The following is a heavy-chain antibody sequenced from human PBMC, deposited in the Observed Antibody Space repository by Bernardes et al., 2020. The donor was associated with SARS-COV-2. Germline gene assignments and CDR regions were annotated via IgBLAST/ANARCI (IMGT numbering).Heavy chain of an antibody. Sequence: SETLSLTCTVSGDSINSYYWNWIRQPAGKGLEWIGRINSSGSTNYNPSLKSRVTISLDTSRNQFSLKLNSVTAADTAFYFCAREGVLLSSFDYWGLGTAVTVSS. D-gene: IGHD2-8*01. CDR2: INSSGST. J-gene: IGHJ4*02. CDR3: AREGVLLSSFDY. CDR1: GDSINSYY. V-gene: IGHV4-4*07.